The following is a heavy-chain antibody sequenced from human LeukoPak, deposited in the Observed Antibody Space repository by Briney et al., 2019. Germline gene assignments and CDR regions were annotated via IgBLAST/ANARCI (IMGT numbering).Heavy chain of an antibody. CDR3: ARETGYSSSWYGS. Sequence: PGGSLRLSCAASGFTFSSYSMNWVRQAPGKGLEWLSYLSSTSSTIFYADSVKGRFTISRDNSKNTLYLQMNSLRAEDTAVYYCARETGYSSSWYGSWGQGTLVTVSS. J-gene: IGHJ4*02. D-gene: IGHD6-13*01. CDR2: LSSTSSTI. CDR1: GFTFSSYS. V-gene: IGHV3-48*01.